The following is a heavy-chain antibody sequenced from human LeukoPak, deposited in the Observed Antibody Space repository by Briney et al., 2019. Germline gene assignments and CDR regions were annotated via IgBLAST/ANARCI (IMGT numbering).Heavy chain of an antibody. V-gene: IGHV1-69*06. CDR1: GGTFSSYA. D-gene: IGHD6-19*01. CDR3: ARARSRSGWYTGSFDY. Sequence: SVKVSCKASGGTFSSYAISWVRQAPGQGLEWMGGIIPIFGTANYAQKSQGRVTITADKSTSTAYMELSSLRSEDTAVYYCARARSRSGWYTGSFDYWGQGTLVTVSS. J-gene: IGHJ4*02. CDR2: IIPIFGTA.